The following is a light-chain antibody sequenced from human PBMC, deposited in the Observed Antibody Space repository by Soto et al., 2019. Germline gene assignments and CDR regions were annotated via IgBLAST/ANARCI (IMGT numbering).Light chain of an antibody. CDR1: QRVTNN. Sequence: ETVLTQSPATLSLSPGDTATLSCRASQRVTNNLAWYQWKLGQPPRLLIYGASTRATGIPVRFRGSGSGTEFTLTISSLQSEDSAVYYCQQHHNRPWTFGQGTRVELK. J-gene: IGKJ1*01. CDR2: GAS. V-gene: IGKV3-15*01. CDR3: QQHHNRPWT.